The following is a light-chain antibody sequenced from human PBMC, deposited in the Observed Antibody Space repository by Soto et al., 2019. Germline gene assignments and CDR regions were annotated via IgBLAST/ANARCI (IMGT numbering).Light chain of an antibody. CDR2: GAS. V-gene: IGKV3-15*01. Sequence: EIVLTQSPGTLSLSPGERATLSCRASQSISDTLAWYQQKPGQAPRLLIYGASRRATGFPARFSGSGSGTEFTLTISSLQSEDFAVYFCQQYNNWPWTFGQGTKVDIK. CDR3: QQYNNWPWT. J-gene: IGKJ1*01. CDR1: QSISDT.